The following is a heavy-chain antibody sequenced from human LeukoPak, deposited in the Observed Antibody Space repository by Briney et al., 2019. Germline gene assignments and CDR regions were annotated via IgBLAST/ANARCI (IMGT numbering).Heavy chain of an antibody. CDR2: INPNSGGT. V-gene: IGHV1-2*02. J-gene: IGHJ3*02. CDR3: ARGYYGSGSYNAFDI. CDR1: GYTFTGYY. D-gene: IGHD3-10*01. Sequence: ASVKVSCKASGYTFTGYYMHWVRQAPGQGLEWMGWINPNSGGTNYAQKFQGRVTMTRDTSISTAYMELSRLRFDDTAVYYCARGYYGSGSYNAFDIWGQGTMVTVSS.